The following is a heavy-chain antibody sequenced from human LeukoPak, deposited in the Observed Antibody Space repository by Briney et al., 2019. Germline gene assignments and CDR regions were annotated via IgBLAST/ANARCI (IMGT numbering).Heavy chain of an antibody. V-gene: IGHV3-15*01. CDR3: SLSQLLYDIYGMDV. Sequence: GGSLRLSCAASGFTLSNAWMSWVRQAPGKGLEWVGRIKSKTDGGTTDYAAPVKGRFTISRDDSKNTLYLQMNSLKTEDTAVYYCSLSQLLYDIYGMDVWGQGTTVTVSS. CDR2: IKSKTDGGTT. CDR1: GFTLSNAW. J-gene: IGHJ6*02. D-gene: IGHD2-2*02.